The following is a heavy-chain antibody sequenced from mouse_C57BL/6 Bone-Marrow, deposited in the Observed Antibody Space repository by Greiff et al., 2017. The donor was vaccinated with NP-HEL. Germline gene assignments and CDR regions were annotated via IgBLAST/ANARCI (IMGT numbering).Heavy chain of an antibody. CDR2: IDPSDSYT. V-gene: IGHV1-59*01. CDR1: GYTFTSYW. D-gene: IGHD1-1*01. CDR3: ASYYGSSFRGYAMDY. Sequence: QVQLQQPGAELVRPGTSVKLSCKASGYTFTSYWMHWVKQRPGQGLEWIGVIDPSDSYTNYNQKFKGKATLTVDTSSSTAYMQLSSLTSEDSAVYYCASYYGSSFRGYAMDYWGQGTSVTVSS. J-gene: IGHJ4*01.